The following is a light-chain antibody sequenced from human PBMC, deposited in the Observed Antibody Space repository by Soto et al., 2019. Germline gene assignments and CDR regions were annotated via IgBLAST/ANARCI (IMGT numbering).Light chain of an antibody. CDR2: EVS. CDR1: SSDIGDYNR. CDR3: TSFTSSNTFFV. J-gene: IGLJ1*01. Sequence: QSALTQPPSVSGSPGQSVTISCSGTSSDIGDYNRVSWYRQPPGTVPKVLIYEVSNRPSGVPDRFSASKSGNTASLTISGLQAEDEGVYYCTSFTSSNTFFVFGTGTKLTVL. V-gene: IGLV2-18*02.